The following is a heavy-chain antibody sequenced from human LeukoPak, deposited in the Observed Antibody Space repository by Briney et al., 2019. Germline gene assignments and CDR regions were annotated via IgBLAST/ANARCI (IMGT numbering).Heavy chain of an antibody. Sequence: GGSLRLSCAASGFTVSSTYMTWVRQAPGKGLEWVSVIYSGGSTYYADSVEGRFTISRDNSKNTLYLLMNSLRAEDTAVYYCARDGQGSPDYWGRGTLVTVSS. CDR3: ARDGQGSPDY. CDR1: GFTVSSTY. J-gene: IGHJ4*02. CDR2: IYSGGST. V-gene: IGHV3-66*01.